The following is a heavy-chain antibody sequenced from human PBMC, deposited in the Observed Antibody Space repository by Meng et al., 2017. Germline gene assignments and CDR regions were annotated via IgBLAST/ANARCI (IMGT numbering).Heavy chain of an antibody. J-gene: IGHJ2*01. CDR2: IYHSGST. D-gene: IGHD5-18*01. V-gene: IGHV4-4*02. CDR1: GGSISSSNW. CDR3: ARGSGYSYGFNWYFDL. Sequence: GRRQEWGPGLGQPSGTPSLPLAVSGGSISSSNWWSWVRQPPGKGLEWIGEIYHSGSTNYNPSLKSRVTISVDKSKNQFSLKLSSVTAADTAVYYCARGSGYSYGFNWYFDLWGRGTLVTVSS.